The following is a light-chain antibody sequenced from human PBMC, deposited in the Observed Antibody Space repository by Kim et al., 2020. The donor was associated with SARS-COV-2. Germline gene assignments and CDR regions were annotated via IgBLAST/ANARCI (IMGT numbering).Light chain of an antibody. Sequence: SGTPTERAALSGRAWQSVSSTLARYQHKPEQAPSLRIYGASTMVTGIAVRFSGSGSGTEFTHTISIMQSEDLAVYYCQQYINWSLSFGGGTKLEI. J-gene: IGKJ4*01. CDR3: QQYINWSLS. CDR2: GAS. CDR1: QSVSST. V-gene: IGKV3-15*01.